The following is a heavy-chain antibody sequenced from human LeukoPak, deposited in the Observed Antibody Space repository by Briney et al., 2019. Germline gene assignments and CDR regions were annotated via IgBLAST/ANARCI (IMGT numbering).Heavy chain of an antibody. V-gene: IGHV1-18*04. CDR1: GYTFTGYY. CDR2: ISAYNGNT. D-gene: IGHD3-16*01. Sequence: GASVKVSCKASGYTFTGYYMRWVRQAPGQGLEWMGWISAYNGNTNYAQKLQGRVTMTTDTSTSTAYMELRSLRSDDTAVYYCARIVGDPLEAFDIWGQGTMVTVSS. CDR3: ARIVGDPLEAFDI. J-gene: IGHJ3*02.